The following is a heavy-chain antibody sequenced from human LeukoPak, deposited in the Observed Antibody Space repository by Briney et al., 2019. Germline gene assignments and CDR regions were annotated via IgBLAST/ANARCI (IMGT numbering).Heavy chain of an antibody. D-gene: IGHD3-3*01. J-gene: IGHJ6*03. CDR3: PRGSGVRFLEWHYYMDV. CDR1: GFTFISYD. Sequence: PGGSLRLSCAASGFTFISYDMHWVRQAPGKGLEWVALISYDGSNKYYADSVKGRFTISRDNSKNTLYLQMNSLRAEDTAVYHCPRGSGVRFLEWHYYMDVWGKGTTVTVSS. CDR2: ISYDGSNK. V-gene: IGHV3-30-3*01.